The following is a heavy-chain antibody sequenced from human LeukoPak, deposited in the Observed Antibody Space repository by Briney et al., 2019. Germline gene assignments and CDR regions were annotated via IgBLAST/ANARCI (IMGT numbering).Heavy chain of an antibody. D-gene: IGHD2-15*01. CDR1: GGSFGGYY. V-gene: IGHV4-34*01. CDR3: ARALNPLPGTYYFDY. J-gene: IGHJ4*02. CDR2: INHSGSN. Sequence: SETLSLTCAVYGGSFGGYYWSWIRQPPGKGLEWIGEINHSGSNNYNPSLKSRVTISVDTSKNQFSLKLSSVTAADTAVYYCARALNPLPGTYYFDYWGQGTLVTVSS.